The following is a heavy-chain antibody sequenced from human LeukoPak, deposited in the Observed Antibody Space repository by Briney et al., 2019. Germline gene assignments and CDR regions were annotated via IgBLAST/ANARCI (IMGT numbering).Heavy chain of an antibody. CDR2: LSASGGST. CDR1: GFNFGTYA. V-gene: IGHV3-23*01. D-gene: IGHD3-22*01. CDR3: AKVRTYDSSGYYSHCFDY. J-gene: IGHJ4*02. Sequence: GGSLRLSCVASGFNFGTYAMGWVRQAPGKGLEWVSALSASGGSTYYADSVRGRFTISRDSSKNTVYLQMNSLRVEGTAIYYCAKVRTYDSSGYYSHCFDYWGQGTLVTVSS.